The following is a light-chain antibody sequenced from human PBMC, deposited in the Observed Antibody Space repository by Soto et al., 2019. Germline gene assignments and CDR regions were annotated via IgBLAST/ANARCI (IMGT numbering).Light chain of an antibody. CDR3: QQLNSYLSLT. V-gene: IGKV1-9*01. CDR2: DAS. Sequence: DIQLTQSPSFLSASVGDRVTITCRASQGISNYLGWYQQKPGKAPKILIYDASTLQSGVPSRFSGSGSGTEFTLTISSLQPEDFATYYCQQLNSYLSLTFGGGTKVEIK. J-gene: IGKJ4*01. CDR1: QGISNY.